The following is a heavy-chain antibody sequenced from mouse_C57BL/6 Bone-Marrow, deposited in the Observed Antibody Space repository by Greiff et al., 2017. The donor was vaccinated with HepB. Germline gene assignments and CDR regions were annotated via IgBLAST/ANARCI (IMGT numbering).Heavy chain of an antibody. D-gene: IGHD2-1*01. CDR2: IFPGSGST. CDR3: ARGYGNEGYYAMDY. J-gene: IGHJ4*01. CDR1: GYTFTSYD. Sequence: QVQLQQSGPELVKPGASVKLSCKASGYTFTSYDINWVKQRPGQGLEWIGWIFPGSGSTYYNEKFKGKATLTVDKSSSTAYMLLSSLTSEDSAVYFCARGYGNEGYYAMDYWGQGTSVTVSS. V-gene: IGHV1-75*01.